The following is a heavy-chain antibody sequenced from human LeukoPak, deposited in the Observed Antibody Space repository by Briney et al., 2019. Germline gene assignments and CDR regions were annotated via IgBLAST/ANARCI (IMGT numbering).Heavy chain of an antibody. CDR2: ISAYNGNT. CDR1: GYTFTNYG. Sequence: ASVKVSCKASGYTFTNYGISWVRQAPGQGREWMGWISAYNGNTNYAQKLQGRVTMTTDTSTSTAYMELRSLRSDDTAVYYCARANYYDSSGYYRLWGQGTLVTVSS. V-gene: IGHV1-18*01. D-gene: IGHD3-22*01. J-gene: IGHJ4*02. CDR3: ARANYYDSSGYYRL.